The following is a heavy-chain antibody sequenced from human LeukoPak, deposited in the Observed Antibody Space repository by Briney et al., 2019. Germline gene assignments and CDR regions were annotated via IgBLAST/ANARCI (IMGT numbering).Heavy chain of an antibody. J-gene: IGHJ4*02. V-gene: IGHV3-23*01. D-gene: IGHD2-2*01. CDR2: ISGSGGST. CDR1: GFTFSIYA. Sequence: GGSLRLSCAASGFTFSIYAMTWVRQAPGKGLEWVSSISGSGGSTYYADSVKGRFTSSRDNSKNTMYLQMNSLRADDTAVYYCAKGNCSTTSCYVDYWGQGTLVTVSS. CDR3: AKGNCSTTSCYVDY.